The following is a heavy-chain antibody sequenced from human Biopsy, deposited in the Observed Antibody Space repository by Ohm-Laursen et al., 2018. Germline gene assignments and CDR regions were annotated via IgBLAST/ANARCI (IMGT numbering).Heavy chain of an antibody. J-gene: IGHJ6*02. CDR2: SSYDGSNT. CDR3: AKDKGDNGGTTTPSMGV. Sequence: SLRLSCAASGFTFSDYALHWVRQAPGKGPEWVAVSSYDGSNTYHADSVKGRFTISRDNAENSLYLQMNSLRAEDTALYYCAKDKGDNGGTTTPSMGVWGQGTTVTVSS. D-gene: IGHD1-26*01. CDR1: GFTFSDYA. V-gene: IGHV3-30*18.